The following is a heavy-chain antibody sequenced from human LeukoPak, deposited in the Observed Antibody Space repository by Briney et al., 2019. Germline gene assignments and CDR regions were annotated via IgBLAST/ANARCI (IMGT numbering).Heavy chain of an antibody. V-gene: IGHV1-46*01. D-gene: IGHD5-24*01. CDR1: GYTFTSYY. CDR2: INPSGGST. CDR3: ARDGGYNYHYFDY. Sequence: GASVKVSCKASGYTFTSYYIHWVRQAPGQGLEWRGIINPSGGSTNYAQKLQGRVTMTTDTSTNTAYMEVTSLRSDDTAVYYCARDGGYNYHYFDYWGQGTLVTVSS. J-gene: IGHJ4*02.